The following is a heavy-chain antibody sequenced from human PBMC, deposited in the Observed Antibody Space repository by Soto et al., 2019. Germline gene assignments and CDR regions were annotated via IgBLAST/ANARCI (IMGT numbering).Heavy chain of an antibody. J-gene: IGHJ1*01. CDR1: GFPFSSYG. V-gene: IGHV3-33*01. CDR3: ASSIN. CDR2: IWYDGSNK. Sequence: GGSLRLSCAASGFPFSSYGMHWVRQAPGKGLDWVAVIWYDGSNKDYADSVKGRFTISRDNSKNTLFLQMNNLRVDDTAVYYCASSINWGQGTLVTVST.